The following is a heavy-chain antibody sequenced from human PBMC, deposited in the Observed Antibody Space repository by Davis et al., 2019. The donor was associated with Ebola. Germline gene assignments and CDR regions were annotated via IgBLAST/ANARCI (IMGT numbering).Heavy chain of an antibody. CDR3: AREGISSGRAGSFDY. J-gene: IGHJ4*02. V-gene: IGHV3-30-3*01. D-gene: IGHD6-19*01. CDR1: RFSFSASI. Sequence: SAASRFSFSASIIHWVRQAPGLGLVWVALMSFDGYSIQYGDAVKGRFTISRDDSKNTAYLQMDSLRADDTAVYYCAREGISSGRAGSFDYWGQGTLVTVSS. CDR2: MSFDGYSI.